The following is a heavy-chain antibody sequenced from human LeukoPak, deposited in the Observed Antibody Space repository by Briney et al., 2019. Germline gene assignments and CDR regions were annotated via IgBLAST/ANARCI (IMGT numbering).Heavy chain of an antibody. CDR1: GFTFSSYA. J-gene: IGHJ4*02. CDR3: ARDRMGAILYFDY. V-gene: IGHV3-30*04. D-gene: IGHD1-26*01. CDR2: ISYDGSDR. Sequence: GGSLRLSCAASGFTFSSYAVHWVRQAPGKGLEWVAIISYDGSDRYYAESVKGRFTISRDNSKNTLYLQMNSLTAEDTAVYYCARDRMGAILYFDYWGQGTLVTVSS.